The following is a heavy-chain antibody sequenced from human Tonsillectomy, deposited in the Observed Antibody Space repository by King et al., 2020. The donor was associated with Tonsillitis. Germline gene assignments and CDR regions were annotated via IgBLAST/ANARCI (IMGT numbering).Heavy chain of an antibody. J-gene: IGHJ4*02. CDR3: AKDRYCSSSSCYSEAFDY. D-gene: IGHD2-2*02. Sequence: VQLVESGGGLVQPGGSLRLSCAASGFTFRSYAMSWVRQAPGKGLEWVSAISGSGGSTYYADSVKGRFTISRDKSKNTLYLQMNSLRVEDTAVYYCAKDRYCSSSSCYSEAFDYWGQGTLVTVSS. CDR1: GFTFRSYA. CDR2: ISGSGGST. V-gene: IGHV3-23*04.